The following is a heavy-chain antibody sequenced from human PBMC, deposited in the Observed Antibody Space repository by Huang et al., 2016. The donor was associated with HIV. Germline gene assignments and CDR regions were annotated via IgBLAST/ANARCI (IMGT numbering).Heavy chain of an antibody. J-gene: IGHJ6*03. D-gene: IGHD6-19*01. Sequence: QLQLQESGPGPVKPSATLSLTCSVSGGSISGSRYYWGWIRQPPGKGLEWIGSIYYSGDSHYSPSLKSGVTISVDTSKNQFSLKLSSVTAADTAVYYCARGQSGPSQWLASLGNYYYYMDVWGKGTTVTVSS. CDR2: IYYSGDS. V-gene: IGHV4-39*01. CDR3: ARGQSGPSQWLASLGNYYYYMDV. CDR1: GGSISGSRYY.